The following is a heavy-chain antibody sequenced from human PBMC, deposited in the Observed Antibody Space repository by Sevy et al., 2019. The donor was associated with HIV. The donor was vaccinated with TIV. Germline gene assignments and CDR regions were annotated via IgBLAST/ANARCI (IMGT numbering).Heavy chain of an antibody. D-gene: IGHD2-15*01. Sequence: SETLSLTCAVYGGSFSGYYWSWIRQPPGKGLEWIGEINHSGSTNYNPSLKSRVTISVDTSKNQFSLKLSSVTAADTAVYYCARGDGGYCSGGGCHFDYWGQGTLVTVSS. J-gene: IGHJ4*02. V-gene: IGHV4-34*01. CDR2: INHSGST. CDR1: GGSFSGYY. CDR3: ARGDGGYCSGGGCHFDY.